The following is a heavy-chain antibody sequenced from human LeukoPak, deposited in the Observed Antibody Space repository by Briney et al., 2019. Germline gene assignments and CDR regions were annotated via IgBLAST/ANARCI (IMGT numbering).Heavy chain of an antibody. V-gene: IGHV3-23*01. CDR1: GFTFTSYA. CDR2: ISGSGGST. J-gene: IGHJ4*02. Sequence: GGSLRLSCAASGFTFTSYAMSWVRQAPGKGLEWVSVISGSGGSTYYADSVKGRFTISRDNSKNTLYLQMNSLRAEGTAVYYCAKDSVRHYDSSGYYDYWGQGTLVTVSS. CDR3: AKDSVRHYDSSGYYDY. D-gene: IGHD3-22*01.